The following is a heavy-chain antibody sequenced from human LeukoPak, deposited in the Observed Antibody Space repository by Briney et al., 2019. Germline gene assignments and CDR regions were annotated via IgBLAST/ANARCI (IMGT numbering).Heavy chain of an antibody. CDR1: GGSFSGYY. CDR3: ARSGFRLTMVRGVITEGWFDP. CDR2: INHSRST. V-gene: IGHV4-34*01. Sequence: SETLSLTCAVYGGSFSGYYWSWIRQPPGKGLEWIGEINHSRSTNYNPSLKSRVTISVDTSKNQFSLKLSSVTAADTAVYYCARSGFRLTMVRGVITEGWFDPWGQGTLVTVSS. D-gene: IGHD3-10*01. J-gene: IGHJ5*02.